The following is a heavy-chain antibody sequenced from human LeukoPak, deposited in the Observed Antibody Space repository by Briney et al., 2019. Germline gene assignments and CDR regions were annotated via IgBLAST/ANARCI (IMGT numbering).Heavy chain of an antibody. CDR1: GGTFSSYA. CDR2: IIPIFGTA. J-gene: IGHJ4*02. V-gene: IGHV1-69*13. Sequence: ASVKVSCKASGGTFSSYAISWVRQAPGQGLEWMGGIIPIFGTANYAQKFQGRVTITADESTSTAYMELSSLRSEDTAVYYCARAGDPYYDILTGYCFDYWGQGTLVTVSS. CDR3: ARAGDPYYDILTGYCFDY. D-gene: IGHD3-9*01.